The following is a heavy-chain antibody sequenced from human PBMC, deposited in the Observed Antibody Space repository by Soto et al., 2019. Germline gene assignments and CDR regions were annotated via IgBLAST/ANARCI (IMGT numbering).Heavy chain of an antibody. V-gene: IGHV3-11*01. CDR3: ARCDDFNCLATIDY. CDR2: ISSSGSAI. D-gene: IGHD5-12*01. CDR1: GFTVSDHY. Sequence: QVQLVESGGGLVKPGGSLRLSCAASGFTVSDHYMSWIRQAQGQGLEWMSYISSSGSAIYYAASVMGRFTMSRDDAKNSLYLKLNSLRAEDTAVYHCARCDDFNCLATIDYWGQGTLVTVSS. J-gene: IGHJ4*02.